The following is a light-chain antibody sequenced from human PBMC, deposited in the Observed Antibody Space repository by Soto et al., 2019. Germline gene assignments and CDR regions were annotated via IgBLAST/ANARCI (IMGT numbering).Light chain of an antibody. Sequence: EIVMTQSPATLSVSPGERATLSCRASQIVSSNLAWNQQKPGKAPRLLIYVASTRATGIPDRFSGSGYGTKFTLTISSLQSEDFAVYYCQHYNNWPITFGQGTRLEIK. CDR1: QIVSSN. V-gene: IGKV3-15*01. CDR3: QHYNNWPIT. J-gene: IGKJ5*01. CDR2: VAS.